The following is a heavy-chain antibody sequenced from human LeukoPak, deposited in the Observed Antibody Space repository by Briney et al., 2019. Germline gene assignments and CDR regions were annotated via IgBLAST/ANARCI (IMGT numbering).Heavy chain of an antibody. V-gene: IGHV1-3*01. Sequence: ASVNVSCKASGYTFTSYAMHWVRQAPGQRLEWMGWINAGNGDTKYSQKFRGRVTITRDTSASTAYMELSSLRSEDTAVYYCARVGGSGRPWDFDYWGQGTLVTVSS. CDR2: INAGNGDT. D-gene: IGHD3-10*01. J-gene: IGHJ4*02. CDR1: GYTFTSYA. CDR3: ARVGGSGRPWDFDY.